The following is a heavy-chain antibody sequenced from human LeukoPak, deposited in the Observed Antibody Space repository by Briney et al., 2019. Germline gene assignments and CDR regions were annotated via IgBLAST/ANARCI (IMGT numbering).Heavy chain of an antibody. CDR1: GFTFGKYW. J-gene: IGHJ4*02. Sequence: GGSLRLSCVASGFTFGKYWMSWVRQAPGKGLEWVANIKLDGSEKNYVDSVKGRFTISRDNTRNSLYLQMNRLRVEDTAVFYCARDQYDTWSRRGNFDSWGQGTLVIVSS. CDR3: ARDQYDTWSRRGNFDS. D-gene: IGHD3-3*01. V-gene: IGHV3-7*03. CDR2: IKLDGSEK.